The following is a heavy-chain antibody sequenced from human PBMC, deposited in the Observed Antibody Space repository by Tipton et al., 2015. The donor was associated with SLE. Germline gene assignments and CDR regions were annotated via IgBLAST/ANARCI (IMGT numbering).Heavy chain of an antibody. V-gene: IGHV3-30*02. Sequence: GSLRLSCAASGFTFSSYGMHWVRQAPGKGLEWVAFIRYDGSNKYYADSVKGRFTISRDNSKNTLYLQMNSLRAEDTAVYYCAKDMRSSGWVHDAFDIWGQGTMVTVSS. CDR1: GFTFSSYG. D-gene: IGHD3-22*01. CDR2: IRYDGSNK. J-gene: IGHJ3*02. CDR3: AKDMRSSGWVHDAFDI.